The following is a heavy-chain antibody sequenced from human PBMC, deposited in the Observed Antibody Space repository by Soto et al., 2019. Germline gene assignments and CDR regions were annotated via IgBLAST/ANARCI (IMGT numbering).Heavy chain of an antibody. V-gene: IGHV1-3*01. CDR1: GYTFTSYA. J-gene: IGHJ4*02. D-gene: IGHD3-10*01. CDR2: INAGNGNT. CDR3: ARVRWFTSYYFDY. Sequence: ASVKVSCKASGYTFTSYAMHWVRQAPGQRLEWMGWINAGNGNTKYSQKFQGRVTITRDTSASTANMELSSLRSEDTAVNYCARVRWFTSYYFDYWGQGTLVTVSS.